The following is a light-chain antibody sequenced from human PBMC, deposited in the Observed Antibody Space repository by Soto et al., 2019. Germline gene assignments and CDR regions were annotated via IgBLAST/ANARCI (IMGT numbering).Light chain of an antibody. V-gene: IGKV1-39*01. CDR2: AAS. CDR1: QTISSW. CDR3: QQSYTIPWT. J-gene: IGKJ1*01. Sequence: IQMTQSPSTLSGSVGDRVTITCRAGQTISSWLAWYQQKPGKAPKLLIYAASTLQSGVPSRFSGSGSGTVFTLTISSLQPEDFATYYCQQSYTIPWTFGQGTKVDIK.